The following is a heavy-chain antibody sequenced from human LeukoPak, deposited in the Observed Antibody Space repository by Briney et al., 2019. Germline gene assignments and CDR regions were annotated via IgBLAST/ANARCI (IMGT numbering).Heavy chain of an antibody. V-gene: IGHV3-7*01. D-gene: IGHD4-11*01. Sequence: GGSLRLSCAASGFTFSSYWMSWVRQAPGKGLEWVANIKQDGSEKYYVDSVKGRFTISRDNAKNSLYLQMNSLRAEDTAVYYCARGFGYSMLYYYYYMDVWGKGTTVTVSS. CDR3: ARGFGYSMLYYYYYMDV. CDR2: IKQDGSEK. J-gene: IGHJ6*03. CDR1: GFTFSSYW.